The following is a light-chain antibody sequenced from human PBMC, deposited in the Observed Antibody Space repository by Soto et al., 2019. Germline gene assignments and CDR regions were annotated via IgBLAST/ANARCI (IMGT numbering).Light chain of an antibody. CDR3: QQHSNWPLT. CDR2: GAS. Sequence: EIVMTQSPATLSVSPGERATLSCRASQSVGSNLAWYQQKPGQAPRLLIFGASSRATGVPARFSGSGSGTEFTLTINSLQSEDFAVYFCQQHSNWPLTFGGGTKVDIK. CDR1: QSVGSN. V-gene: IGKV3-15*01. J-gene: IGKJ4*01.